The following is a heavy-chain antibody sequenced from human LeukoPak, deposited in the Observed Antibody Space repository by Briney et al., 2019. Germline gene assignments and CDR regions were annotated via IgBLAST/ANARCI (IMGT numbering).Heavy chain of an antibody. J-gene: IGHJ4*02. V-gene: IGHV3-23*01. D-gene: IGHD2-21*02. CDR3: AKEPPYCGGDCYFLLDY. CDR2: ISGGGGT. CDR1: GFTFSSYS. Sequence: GGSLRLSCAASGFTFSSYSMSWVRQAPGKGLEWVSGISGGGGTYYANSVKGRFTISRDNSKNTLYLQVNSLRAEDTGVYYCAKEPPYCGGDCYFLLDYWGQGTLVTVSS.